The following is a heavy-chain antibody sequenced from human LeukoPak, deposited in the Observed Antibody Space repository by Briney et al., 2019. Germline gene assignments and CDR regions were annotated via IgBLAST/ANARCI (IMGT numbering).Heavy chain of an antibody. CDR1: GGTFSSYA. J-gene: IGHJ6*03. V-gene: IGHV1-69*13. Sequence: SVKVSCKASGGTFSSYAISWVRQAPGQGLEWMGGIIPIFGTANYAQKFQGRVTITADESTSTAYMELSSLRSEDTAVYYCAREEEYQLPSPYYYYYMDVWGKGTTVTVSS. CDR2: IIPIFGTA. D-gene: IGHD2-2*01. CDR3: AREEEYQLPSPYYYYYMDV.